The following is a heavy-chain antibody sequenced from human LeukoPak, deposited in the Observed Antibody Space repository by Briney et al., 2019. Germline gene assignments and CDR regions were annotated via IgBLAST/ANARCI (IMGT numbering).Heavy chain of an antibody. CDR2: ISGSGGST. CDR1: GFTFSSYA. J-gene: IGHJ6*02. Sequence: GASLRLSCAASGFTFSSYAMSWVRQAPGKGLEWVSAISGSGGSTYYADSVKGRFTISRDNSKNSLYLQMNGLRAEDTAVYYCARDLWFGEEHPYYYYGMDVWGQGTTVTVSS. V-gene: IGHV3-23*01. CDR3: ARDLWFGEEHPYYYYGMDV. D-gene: IGHD3-10*01.